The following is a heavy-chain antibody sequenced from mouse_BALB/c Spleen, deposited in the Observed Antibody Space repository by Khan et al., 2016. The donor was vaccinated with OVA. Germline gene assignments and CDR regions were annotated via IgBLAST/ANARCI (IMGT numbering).Heavy chain of an antibody. V-gene: IGHV2-3*01. CDR1: GFSLSSYG. CDR2: IWGDGST. J-gene: IGHJ4*01. D-gene: IGHD1-1*01. CDR3: AKFTPDYYSMDY. Sequence: VKLLESGPGLVAPSQSLSITCTVSGFSLSSYGVNWVRQPPGKGLEWLGVIWGDGSTNYHSALISRLIITKDNSKSQVFLKLNSLQTDDTATYYCAKFTPDYYSMDYWGQGTSVTVSS.